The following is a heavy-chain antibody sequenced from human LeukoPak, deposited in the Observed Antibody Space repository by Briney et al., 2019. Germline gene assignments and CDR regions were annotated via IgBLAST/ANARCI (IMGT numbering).Heavy chain of an antibody. CDR2: IKQDGSEK. J-gene: IGHJ3*02. D-gene: IGHD3-3*01. CDR3: ARDLTEDYDFWGGEPGGDAFDI. V-gene: IGHV3-7*01. CDR1: GFTFSSYW. Sequence: PGGSLRLSCAASGFTFSSYWMSWVRQAPGKGLEWVANIKQDGSEKYYVDSVKGRFTISRDNAKNSLYLQMNSLRAEDTAVYYCARDLTEDYDFWGGEPGGDAFDIWGQGTMVTVSS.